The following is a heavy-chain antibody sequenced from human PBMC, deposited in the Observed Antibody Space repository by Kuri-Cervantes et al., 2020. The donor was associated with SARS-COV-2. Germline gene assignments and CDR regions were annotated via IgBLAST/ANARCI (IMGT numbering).Heavy chain of an antibody. CDR2: ISAYNGNT. D-gene: IGHD3-3*01. J-gene: IGHJ4*02. V-gene: IGHV1-18*01. Sequence: ASVKVSCKASGYTFTSYGISWVRQAPGQGLEWMGWISAYNGNTNYAQKFQGRVTITADKSTSTAYMELSSLRSEDTAVYYCARDESIFGVVIIDYWGQGTLVTVSS. CDR3: ARDESIFGVVIIDY. CDR1: GYTFTSYG.